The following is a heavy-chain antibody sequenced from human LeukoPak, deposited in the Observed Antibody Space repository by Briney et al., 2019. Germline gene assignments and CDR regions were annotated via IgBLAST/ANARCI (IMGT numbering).Heavy chain of an antibody. CDR1: GYTLTELS. Sequence: ASVKVSCKVSGYTLTELSMHWVRQAPGKGLEWMGWINPNSGGTNYGQKFQGRVTMTTDTSISTAYMELSRLTSDDTAVYYCARNFYYDSSGYRSPLGYWGQGTLVTVSS. CDR2: INPNSGGT. D-gene: IGHD3-22*01. J-gene: IGHJ4*02. CDR3: ARNFYYDSSGYRSPLGY. V-gene: IGHV1-2*02.